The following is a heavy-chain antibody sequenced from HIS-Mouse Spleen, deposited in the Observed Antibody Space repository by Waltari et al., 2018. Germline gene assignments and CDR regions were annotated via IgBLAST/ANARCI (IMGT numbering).Heavy chain of an antibody. V-gene: IGHV4-39*07. Sequence: QLQLQESGPGLVKPSETLSLTCTVSGGSISSSSYYWGWIRQPPGKGLVWIGSIYYGGGTDYNPSLKSRVTISVDTSKNQFSLKLSSVTAADTAVYYCARDCGRFAYWGQGTLVTVSS. D-gene: IGHD2-21*01. CDR3: ARDCGRFAY. CDR1: GGSISSSSYY. J-gene: IGHJ4*02. CDR2: IYYGGGT.